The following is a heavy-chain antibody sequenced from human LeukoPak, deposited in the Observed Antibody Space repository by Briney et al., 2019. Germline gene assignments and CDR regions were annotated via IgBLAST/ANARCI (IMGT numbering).Heavy chain of an antibody. CDR1: GFTFSSYS. D-gene: IGHD3-10*01. CDR2: ISSSSSYT. Sequence: GGSLRLSCAASGFTFSSYSMNWVRQAPGKGLEWVSSISSSSSYTYYADSVKGRFTISRDNAKNSLYLQMNSLRAEDTAVYYCTRLLWFGELLTGSAFDIWGQGTMVTVSS. V-gene: IGHV3-21*01. J-gene: IGHJ3*02. CDR3: TRLLWFGELLTGSAFDI.